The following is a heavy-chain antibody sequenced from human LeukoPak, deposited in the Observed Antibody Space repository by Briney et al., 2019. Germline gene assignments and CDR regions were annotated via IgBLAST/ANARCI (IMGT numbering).Heavy chain of an antibody. CDR2: IYSGGST. CDR3: ARDMGELLHYMDV. Sequence: PGGSLRLSCAASGFTVSSNYMSWVRQAPGKGLEWVSVIYSGGSTYYADSVKGRFTISRDNSKNTLYLQMNSLRAEDTAVCYCARDMGELLHYMDVWGKGTTVTVSS. D-gene: IGHD1-26*01. J-gene: IGHJ6*03. CDR1: GFTVSSNY. V-gene: IGHV3-66*02.